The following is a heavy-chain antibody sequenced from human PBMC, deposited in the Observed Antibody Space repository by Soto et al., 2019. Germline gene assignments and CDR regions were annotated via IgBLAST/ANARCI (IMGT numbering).Heavy chain of an antibody. CDR1: GFTFIRYA. V-gene: IGHV3-23*01. J-gene: IGHJ4*02. CDR2: ISGSGGST. Sequence: PGGSLRLSCAASGFTFIRYAMSWVLQAPWKGLEWVSAISGSGGSTYYADSVKGRFTISRDNSKNTLYLQMNSLRAEDTAVYYCAGGCGLPQCFDYWGQGTLVTVSS. D-gene: IGHD5-18*01. CDR3: AGGCGLPQCFDY.